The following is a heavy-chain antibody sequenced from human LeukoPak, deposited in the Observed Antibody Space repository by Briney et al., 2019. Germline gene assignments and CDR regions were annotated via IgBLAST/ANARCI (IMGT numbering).Heavy chain of an antibody. CDR1: GGSISSSSYY. CDR3: ASPYYDSSGYFKRDY. Sequence: SETLSLTCTVSGGSISSSSYYWGWXRQPLXKGLEWIGSIYYSGSTYYNPYLKSRVTISVDTSTNQFSLKLSSVTAADTAVYYCASPYYDSSGYFKRDYWGQGTLVTVSS. CDR2: IYYSGST. D-gene: IGHD3-22*01. V-gene: IGHV4-39*01. J-gene: IGHJ4*02.